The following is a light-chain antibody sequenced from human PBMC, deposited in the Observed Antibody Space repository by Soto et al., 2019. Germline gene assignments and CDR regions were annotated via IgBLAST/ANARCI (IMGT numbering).Light chain of an antibody. J-gene: IGLJ3*02. CDR2: EVS. CDR3: SSYTRSATWV. Sequence: QSALTQPASVSGSPGRSITISCTGTSSDVGGYNYVSWYQQHPGKAPKLMVYEVSNRPSGVSNRFSGFKSGNTASLTISGLQTEDEADYYCSSYTRSATWVFGGGTKLTVL. CDR1: SSDVGGYNY. V-gene: IGLV2-14*01.